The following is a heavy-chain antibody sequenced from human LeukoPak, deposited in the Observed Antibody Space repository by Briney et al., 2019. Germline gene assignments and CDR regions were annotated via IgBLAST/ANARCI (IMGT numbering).Heavy chain of an antibody. D-gene: IGHD2/OR15-2a*01. J-gene: IGHJ4*02. CDR3: AGNTGVDY. CDR1: GGSISSSSYY. CDR2: IYYSGST. V-gene: IGHV4-39*07. Sequence: SETLSLTCTVSGGSISSSSYYWGWIRQPPGKGLEWIGSIYYSGSTYYNPSLKSRVTISVDTSKNQFSLKLSSVTAADTAVYYCAGNTGVDYWGQGTLVTVSS.